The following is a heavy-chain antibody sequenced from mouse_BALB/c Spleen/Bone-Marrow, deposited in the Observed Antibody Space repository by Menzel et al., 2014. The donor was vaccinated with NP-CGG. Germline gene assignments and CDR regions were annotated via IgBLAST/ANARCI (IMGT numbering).Heavy chain of an antibody. CDR3: ARGWYSMDD. CDR2: ILPGNTNA. CDR1: GYTFSNYW. J-gene: IGHJ4*01. Sequence: LVESGAEQMQPGASVKISCKATGYTFSNYWIEWAKQRPGHGLEWIGEILPGNTNANYNEKFKGRATFTADTSSNTAYMHLSSLTSEDSAVYYRARGWYSMDDWGQGTSVTVSS. V-gene: IGHV1-9*01.